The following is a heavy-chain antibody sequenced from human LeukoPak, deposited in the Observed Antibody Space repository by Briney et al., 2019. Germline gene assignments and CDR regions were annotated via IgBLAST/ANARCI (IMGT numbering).Heavy chain of an antibody. CDR3: ATRTDTLRIAAAGYGMDV. V-gene: IGHV1-24*01. CDR1: GYTLTELS. Sequence: ASVKVSCKVSGYTLTELSMHWVRQAPGKGLEWMGGFDPEDGETIYAQKFQGRVTMTEDTSTDTAYMELSSLRSEDTAVYYCATRTDTLRIAAAGYGMDVWGQGTTVTVSS. J-gene: IGHJ6*02. D-gene: IGHD6-13*01. CDR2: FDPEDGET.